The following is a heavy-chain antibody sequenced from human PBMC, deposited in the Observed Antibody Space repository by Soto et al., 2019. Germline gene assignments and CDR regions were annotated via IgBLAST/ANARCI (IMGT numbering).Heavy chain of an antibody. J-gene: IGHJ5*02. V-gene: IGHV5-10-1*01. Sequence: GESLKISCKGSGYSFTSYWISWVRQMPGKGLEWMGRIDPSDSYTNYSPSFQGHVTISADKSISTAYLQWSSLKASDTAMYYCASTERYSSSSDWFDPWGQGTMVTVS. CDR1: GYSFTSYW. D-gene: IGHD6-6*01. CDR3: ASTERYSSSSDWFDP. CDR2: IDPSDSYT.